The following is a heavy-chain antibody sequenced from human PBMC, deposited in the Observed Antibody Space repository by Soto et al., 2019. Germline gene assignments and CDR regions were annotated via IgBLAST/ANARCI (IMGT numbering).Heavy chain of an antibody. Sequence: SVKVSCKASAGTFSIYTISWVRQAPGQGLEWMGRIIPILGIANYAQKFQGRVTITADKSTSTAYMELSSLRSEDTAVYYCARIYDSSGPDYWGQGTLVTVSS. CDR1: AGTFSIYT. V-gene: IGHV1-69*02. CDR3: ARIYDSSGPDY. D-gene: IGHD3-22*01. J-gene: IGHJ4*02. CDR2: IIPILGIA.